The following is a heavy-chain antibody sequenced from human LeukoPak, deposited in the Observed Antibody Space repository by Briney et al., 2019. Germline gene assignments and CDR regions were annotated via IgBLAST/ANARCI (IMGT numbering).Heavy chain of an antibody. CDR2: INPNSGGT. CDR3: ARVDPNNGVPPI. CDR1: GYTFTGYY. V-gene: IGHV1-2*02. J-gene: IGHJ3*02. D-gene: IGHD2-2*01. Sequence: ASVKVSCKASGYTFTGYYMHWVRQAPGQGLEWMGWINPNSGGTNYAQKFQGRVTMTRDTSISTAYMELSRLRSDDTAVYYCARVDPNNGVPPIWGQGTMVTVPS.